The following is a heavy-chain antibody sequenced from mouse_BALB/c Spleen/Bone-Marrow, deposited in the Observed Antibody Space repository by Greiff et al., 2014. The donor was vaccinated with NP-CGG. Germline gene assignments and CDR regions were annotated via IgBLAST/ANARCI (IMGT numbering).Heavy chain of an antibody. J-gene: IGHJ3*01. Sequence: VQLQQPGAELVKPGASVKLSCTASGFNIKDTYMHWVKQRPEQGLEWIGRIDPANGNTKYDPKFQGKATITADTSSNTAYLQLSSLTSEVTAVYYCAIYYYGSSGFAYWGQGTLVTVSA. CDR1: GFNIKDTY. CDR2: IDPANGNT. D-gene: IGHD1-1*01. V-gene: IGHV14-3*02. CDR3: AIYYYGSSGFAY.